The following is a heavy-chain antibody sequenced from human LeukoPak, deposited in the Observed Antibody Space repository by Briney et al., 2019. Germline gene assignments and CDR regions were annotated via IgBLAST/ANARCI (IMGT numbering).Heavy chain of an antibody. D-gene: IGHD1-1*01. CDR1: GGSISSGGYY. CDR3: ARYARPLEYFDY. J-gene: IGHJ4*02. V-gene: IGHV4-31*03. Sequence: PSQTLSLTCTVSGGSISSGGYYWSWIRQHGGKGLEWIGYIYYSGSTYYNPSLKSRVTISVDTSKNQFSLKLSSVTAADTAVYYCARYARPLEYFDYWGQGTLVTVSS. CDR2: IYYSGST.